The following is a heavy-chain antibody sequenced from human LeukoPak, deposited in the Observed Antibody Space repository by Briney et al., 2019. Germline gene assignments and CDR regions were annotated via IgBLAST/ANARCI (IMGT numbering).Heavy chain of an antibody. CDR1: GFTFSSYG. Sequence: GGSLRLSCAASGFTFSSYGIHWVRQAPGKGLEWVAVISYDGSNKYYADSVKGRFTISRDNSKNTLYLQMSNLRAEDTAVYFCARGGGLDVWGQGATVTVSS. V-gene: IGHV3-30*03. CDR3: ARGGGLDV. J-gene: IGHJ6*02. CDR2: ISYDGSNK. D-gene: IGHD3-16*01.